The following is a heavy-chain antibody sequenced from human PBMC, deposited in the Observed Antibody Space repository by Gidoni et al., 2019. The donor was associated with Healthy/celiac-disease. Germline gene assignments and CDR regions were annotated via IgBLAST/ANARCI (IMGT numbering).Heavy chain of an antibody. CDR1: GFPFSSYR. J-gene: IGHJ4*02. D-gene: IGHD1-26*01. CDR2: SSSSSSYI. Sequence: VPRVESGVGLVTSGGPLGLSCAASGFPFSSYRMHWVRQAPGKGLECVSSSSSSSSYIYYAGSVKCRFTISRDNAKNSLYLQMNSLRAEDTAVYYGARDGPWELLAWVGGVFDYWGQGTLVTVSS. V-gene: IGHV3-21*01. CDR3: ARDGPWELLAWVGGVFDY.